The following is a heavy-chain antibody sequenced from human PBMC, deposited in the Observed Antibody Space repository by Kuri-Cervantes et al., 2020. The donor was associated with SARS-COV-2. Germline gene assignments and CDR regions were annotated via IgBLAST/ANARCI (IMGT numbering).Heavy chain of an antibody. Sequence: GGSLRLSCPASGFTFSSYAMHWVRQAPGKGLEYVSAISSDGGSTYYADSVKGRFTISRDNSKNTLYLQMSSLRAEDTAVYYCVKGSSSWYDFWFDPWGQGTLVTVSS. CDR3: VKGSSSWYDFWFDP. CDR1: GFTFSSYA. D-gene: IGHD6-13*01. CDR2: ISSDGGST. J-gene: IGHJ5*02. V-gene: IGHV3-64D*08.